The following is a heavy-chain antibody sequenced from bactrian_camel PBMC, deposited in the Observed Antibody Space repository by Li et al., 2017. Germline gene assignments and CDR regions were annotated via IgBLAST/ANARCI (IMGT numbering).Heavy chain of an antibody. D-gene: IGHD6*01. Sequence: VQLVESGGGSVQPGGSLRLSCAASGFTFSSESLSWVRQAPGKGLEWVSSISGGGGATLYSPSVEGRFTISRDNVKNTLYLQLDSLNTEDTAMYYCAKDPKMYGGSWLSPDIDHWGQGTQVTVS. V-gene: IGHV3S40*01. CDR1: GFTFSSES. CDR2: ISGGGGAT. CDR3: AKDPKMYGGSWLSPDIDH. J-gene: IGHJ4*01.